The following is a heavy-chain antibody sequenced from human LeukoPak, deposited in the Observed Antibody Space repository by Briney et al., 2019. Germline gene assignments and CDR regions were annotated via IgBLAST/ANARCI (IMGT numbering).Heavy chain of an antibody. CDR3: AKRGSSDTYNYYYMDV. V-gene: IGHV3-23*01. CDR1: GFTFSSWA. Sequence: PGGSLRLSCAASGFTFSSWAMNWVRQAPGKGLEWVSTITGSGDSTSYADSVKGRFTISRDNSKNTLYLQMSSLRGEDTAVYYCAKRGSSDTYNYYYMDVWGKGTTVTVSS. D-gene: IGHD2-2*01. J-gene: IGHJ6*03. CDR2: ITGSGDST.